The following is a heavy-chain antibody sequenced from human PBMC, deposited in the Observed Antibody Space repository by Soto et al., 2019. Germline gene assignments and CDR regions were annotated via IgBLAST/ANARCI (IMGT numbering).Heavy chain of an antibody. CDR3: ATGVDTAKAGY. CDR1: GFSFNYNH. D-gene: IGHD5-18*01. Sequence: VQLVESGGDLIQPGGSLRLSCADSGFSFNYNHMSWVRQAPGRGPEWVSTVYYNGNTYHADSVKGRFTISRDTSKNMLYLQMNSLRAEDTAVYYCATGVDTAKAGYWGQGTLVTVSS. V-gene: IGHV3-53*01. J-gene: IGHJ4*02. CDR2: VYYNGNT.